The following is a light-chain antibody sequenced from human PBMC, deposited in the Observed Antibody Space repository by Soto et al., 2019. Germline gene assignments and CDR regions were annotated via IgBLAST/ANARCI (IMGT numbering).Light chain of an antibody. CDR2: SNN. CDR3: AAWDDSLNGYV. J-gene: IGLJ1*01. CDR1: SSNIGSNT. V-gene: IGLV1-44*01. Sequence: SALTQPPSASGTPGQRVIISCSGSSSNIGSNTVNWYQQLPGTAPKLLIYSNNQRPSGVPDRFSGSTSGTSASLAISGLQSEDEADYYCAAWDDSLNGYVFGPGTKVTVL.